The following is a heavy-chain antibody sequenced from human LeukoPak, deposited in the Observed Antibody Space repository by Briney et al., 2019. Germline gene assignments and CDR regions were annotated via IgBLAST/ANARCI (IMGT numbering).Heavy chain of an antibody. D-gene: IGHD3-10*01. CDR1: GGSLSNYY. CDR3: ARGRGGTLAYFDY. Sequence: SETLSLTCTVSGGSLSNYYWGWIRQPPGKGLEWIGSMYYSGSTYYNPSLKSRVTISVDTSKNQFSLKLSSVTAADTAVYYCARGRGGTLAYFDYWGQGTLVTVSS. CDR2: MYYSGST. V-gene: IGHV4-39*07. J-gene: IGHJ4*02.